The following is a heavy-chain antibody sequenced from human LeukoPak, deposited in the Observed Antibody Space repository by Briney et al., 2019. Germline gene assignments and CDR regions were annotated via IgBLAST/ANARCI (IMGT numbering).Heavy chain of an antibody. J-gene: IGHJ4*02. CDR3: ARDLPLDSSFSQHEPFDY. CDR1: GGTFSSYA. V-gene: IGHV1-69*06. CDR2: IIPIFGTA. D-gene: IGHD6-6*01. Sequence: ASVKVSCKASGGTFSSYAISWVRQAPGQGLEWMGGIIPIFGTANYAQKFQGRVTITADKSTSTAYMELSSLRSEDTAVYYCARDLPLDSSFSQHEPFDYWGQGTLVTVSS.